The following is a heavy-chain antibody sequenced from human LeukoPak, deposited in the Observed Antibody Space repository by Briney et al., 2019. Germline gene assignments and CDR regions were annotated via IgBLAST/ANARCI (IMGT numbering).Heavy chain of an antibody. Sequence: GGSLRLSCAASTFTFKRYAMSWVRQAPGKGLEWVSAITGSGGTTYYADSVKGRFTIYRDNSKNTLCLQMNSLRAEETAVYYCAKMNGYFEYWGQGALVPVSS. CDR1: TFTFKRYA. D-gene: IGHD1-1*01. CDR3: AKMNGYFEY. V-gene: IGHV3-23*01. J-gene: IGHJ4*02. CDR2: ITGSGGTT.